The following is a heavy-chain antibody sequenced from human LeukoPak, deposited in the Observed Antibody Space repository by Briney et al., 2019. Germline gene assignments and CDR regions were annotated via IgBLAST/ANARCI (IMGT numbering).Heavy chain of an antibody. V-gene: IGHV3-23*01. J-gene: IGHJ3*02. D-gene: IGHD6-19*01. CDR2: ISESGDNT. CDR1: GLTFRNYA. Sequence: PGGSLRLSCAASGLTFRNYAMNWVRQAPGKGLEWVSTISESGDNTFYAVSVKGRFTISSDNSKNTLYLQMNSLRAEDTAIYYCAQHLSLAVTGSFNIWSQGTMVTVSS. CDR3: AQHLSLAVTGSFNI.